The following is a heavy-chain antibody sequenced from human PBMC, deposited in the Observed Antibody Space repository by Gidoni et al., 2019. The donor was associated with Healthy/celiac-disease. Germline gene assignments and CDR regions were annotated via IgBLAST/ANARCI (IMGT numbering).Heavy chain of an antibody. CDR3: TTGGPNIVVVVAATQSDFDY. Sequence: EVQLVESGGGLVKPGGSLRLSCAASGFTFSNAWMNWVRQAPGKGLEGVGRIKSKTDGGTTDYAAPVKGRFTISRDDSKNTLYLQMNSLKTEDTAVYYCTTGGPNIVVVVAATQSDFDYWGQGTLVTVSS. D-gene: IGHD2-15*01. J-gene: IGHJ4*02. CDR1: GFTFSNAW. V-gene: IGHV3-15*07. CDR2: IKSKTDGGTT.